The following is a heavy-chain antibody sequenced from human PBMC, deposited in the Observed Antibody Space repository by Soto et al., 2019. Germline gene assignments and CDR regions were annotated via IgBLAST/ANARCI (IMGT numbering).Heavy chain of an antibody. D-gene: IGHD3-10*01. CDR2: ISSSGSSI. Sequence: QVQLVESGGGLVKPGGSLRLSCAASGLTFSDCYMNWIRQAPGKGLEWVSYISSSGSSINYADSVKGRFTISRDNAKNSLYLQMNSLRAEDTAMYYCARVRFGEWGYAMDVCGQGTTVTVSS. CDR3: ARVRFGEWGYAMDV. J-gene: IGHJ6*02. CDR1: GLTFSDCY. V-gene: IGHV3-11*01.